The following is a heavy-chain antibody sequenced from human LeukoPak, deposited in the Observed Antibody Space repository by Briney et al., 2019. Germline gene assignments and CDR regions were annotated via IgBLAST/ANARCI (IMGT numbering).Heavy chain of an antibody. D-gene: IGHD3-3*01. CDR1: GGSISSSRYY. V-gene: IGHV4-39*07. Sequence: SETLSLTCTVSGGSISSSRYYWGWIRQPPGKGLEWIGSIHYSGSTYYNPSLKSRVTISVDTSKNQFSLKLSSVTAADTAVYYCAGSSYDFWSGFVPYYMDVWGKGTTVTVSS. CDR3: AGSSYDFWSGFVPYYMDV. J-gene: IGHJ6*03. CDR2: IHYSGST.